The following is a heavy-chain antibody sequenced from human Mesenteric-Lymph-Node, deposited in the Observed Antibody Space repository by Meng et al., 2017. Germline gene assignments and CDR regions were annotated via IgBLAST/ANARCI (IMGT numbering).Heavy chain of an antibody. CDR3: ARSTSVAVHCNFDY. Sequence: GESLKISCAASGFTFSSYAMHWVRQAPGKGLEWVADISFDGSNKYYADSVKGRFTISRDNSKNTLYLQMNSLRAEDAAVYYCARSTSVAVHCNFDYWGQGTLVTVSS. CDR1: GFTFSSYA. CDR2: ISFDGSNK. J-gene: IGHJ4*02. D-gene: IGHD6-19*01. V-gene: IGHV3-30*04.